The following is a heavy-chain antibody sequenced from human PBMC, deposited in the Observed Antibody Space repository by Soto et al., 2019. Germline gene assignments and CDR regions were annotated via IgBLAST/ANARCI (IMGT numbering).Heavy chain of an antibody. CDR2: IIPIFGTA. D-gene: IGHD6-6*01. Sequence: QVQLVQSGAEVKKPGSSVKVSCKASGGTFSSYAISWVRQAPGQGLEWMGGIIPIFGTANYAQKFQSRVTITADKTTRPAYRELSSLRSEDTAVYYCARGPGEGSSSDDYYYGMAVWGQGTTVTVSS. CDR1: GGTFSSYA. CDR3: ARGPGEGSSSDDYYYGMAV. V-gene: IGHV1-69*06. J-gene: IGHJ6*02.